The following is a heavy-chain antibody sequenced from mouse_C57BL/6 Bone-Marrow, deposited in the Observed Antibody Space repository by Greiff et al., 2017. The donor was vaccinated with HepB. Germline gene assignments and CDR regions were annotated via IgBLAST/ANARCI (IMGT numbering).Heavy chain of an antibody. CDR2: ISYDGSN. V-gene: IGHV3-6*01. D-gene: IGHD3-2*02. Sequence: EVQLQQSGPGLVKPSQSLSLTCSVTGYSITSGYYWTWIRQFPGNKLEWLGYISYDGSNNYNPSLKNRISITRDTSKNQFFLKLNSVTTEDTATYYCARDDGTDRSGYWGQGTLVTVSA. CDR3: ARDDGTDRSGY. CDR1: GYSITSGYY. J-gene: IGHJ3*01.